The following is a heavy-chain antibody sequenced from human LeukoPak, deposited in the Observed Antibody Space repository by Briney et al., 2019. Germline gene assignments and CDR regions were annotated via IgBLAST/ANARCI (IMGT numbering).Heavy chain of an antibody. CDR2: ISSSSSTI. D-gene: IGHD3-22*01. CDR1: GFTFSSYS. Sequence: GGSLRLSCAASGFTFSSYSMNWVRQAPGKGLEWVSYISSSSSTIYYADSVKGRFTISGDNAKNSLYLQMNSLRAEDTAVYYCARDRNYYDSSGYFDYWGQGTLVTVSS. CDR3: ARDRNYYDSSGYFDY. J-gene: IGHJ4*02. V-gene: IGHV3-48*01.